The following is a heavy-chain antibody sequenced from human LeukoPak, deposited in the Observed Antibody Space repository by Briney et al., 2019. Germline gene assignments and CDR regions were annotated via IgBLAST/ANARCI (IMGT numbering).Heavy chain of an antibody. CDR2: ISGGGGST. J-gene: IGHJ4*02. Sequence: GGSLRLSCAASEFTFSNYAMNWVRQAPGKGLEWVSGISGGGGSTYYADSVKGRFTISRDNSKNTLYLQLAGLRVEDTAVYYCAKVATWTYFDSWGQGTLVTVSS. V-gene: IGHV3-23*01. CDR3: AKVATWTYFDS. CDR1: EFTFSNYA. D-gene: IGHD3/OR15-3a*01.